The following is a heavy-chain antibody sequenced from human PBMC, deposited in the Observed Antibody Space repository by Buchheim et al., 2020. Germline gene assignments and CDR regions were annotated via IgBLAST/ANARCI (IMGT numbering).Heavy chain of an antibody. J-gene: IGHJ4*02. V-gene: IGHV3-7*01. CDR3: ARGPRGPFDY. CDR1: GFTFINYW. D-gene: IGHD3-10*01. Sequence: EVQLVESGGGLVQPGGSLRLSCATSGFTFINYWMSWVRQAPGKGLEWVANIRQDGSEKYFVDSVKGRFTISRANGKNSLYIQMNSLRAEDTGVYYCARGPRGPFDYWGQGTL. CDR2: IRQDGSEK.